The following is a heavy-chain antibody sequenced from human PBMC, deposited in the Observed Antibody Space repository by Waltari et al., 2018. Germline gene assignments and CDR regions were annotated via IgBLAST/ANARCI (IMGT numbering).Heavy chain of an antibody. D-gene: IGHD1-1*01. Sequence: EVQLVESGGGLVQPGRSLRLSCAASGFTFEDYAMHWVRQAPGKGLEWVSGISWKMGSIGYADSVKGRFTISRDNAKNSLFLQMNSLRAEDTALYYCTRVGNYWIDYWGQGTLVTVSS. V-gene: IGHV3-9*01. J-gene: IGHJ4*02. CDR3: TRVGNYWIDY. CDR2: ISWKMGSI. CDR1: GFTFEDYA.